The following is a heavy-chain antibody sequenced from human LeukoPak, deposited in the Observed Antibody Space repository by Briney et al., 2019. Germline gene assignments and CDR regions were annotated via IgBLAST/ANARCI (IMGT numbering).Heavy chain of an antibody. CDR3: AKAAYGDSLPNYYYGMDV. J-gene: IGHJ6*02. Sequence: ASVKVSCKASGYTFTGYYMHWVRQAPGQGLEWMGWINPNSGGTNYAQKFQGRVTMTRDTSISTAYMELSRLRSDDTAVYYCAKAAYGDSLPNYYYGMDVWGQGTTVTASS. CDR2: INPNSGGT. V-gene: IGHV1-2*02. D-gene: IGHD4-17*01. CDR1: GYTFTGYY.